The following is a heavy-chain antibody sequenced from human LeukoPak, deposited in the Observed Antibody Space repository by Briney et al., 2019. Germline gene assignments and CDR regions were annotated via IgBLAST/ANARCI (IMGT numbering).Heavy chain of an antibody. V-gene: IGHV4-4*07. CDR1: GGSISSYY. CDR2: INTSGST. CDR3: ARASPTAREDAFDI. Sequence: SETLSLTCTVSGGSISSYYWSWIRQPAGKGLEWIGGINTSGSTNYNPSLKSRVTMSVDTSKNQFSLKLSSVTAADTAVYYCARASPTAREDAFDIWGQGTLVTVSS. J-gene: IGHJ3*02.